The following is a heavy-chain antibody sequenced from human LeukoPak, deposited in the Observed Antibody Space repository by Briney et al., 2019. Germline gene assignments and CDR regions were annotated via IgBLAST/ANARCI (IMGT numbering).Heavy chain of an antibody. D-gene: IGHD5-18*01. CDR1: GGSFSGYY. V-gene: IGHV4-34*01. CDR2: INHSGST. J-gene: IGHJ5*02. CDR3: ARASHTAMPNNWFDP. Sequence: SETLSLTCAVYGGSFSGYYWSWIRQPPGKGLEWIGEINHSGSTNYNPSLKSRVTISVDTSKNQFSLKLSSVTAADTAVYYCARASHTAMPNNWFDPWGQGTLVTVSS.